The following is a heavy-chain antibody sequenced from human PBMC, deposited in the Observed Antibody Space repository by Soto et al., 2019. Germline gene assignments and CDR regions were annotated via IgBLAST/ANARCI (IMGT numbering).Heavy chain of an antibody. CDR3: ARGWGRIFDY. V-gene: IGHV4-34*01. Sequence: SDPQCLSCXVLGGNFIGYDWSRIRQPPGKGLEWIGEINHSGSTNYNPSLKSRVTISVDTSKNQFSLKLSSVTAADTAVYYCARGWGRIFDYWGQGTLVTVSS. CDR1: GGNFIGYD. J-gene: IGHJ4*02. CDR2: INHSGST. D-gene: IGHD7-27*01.